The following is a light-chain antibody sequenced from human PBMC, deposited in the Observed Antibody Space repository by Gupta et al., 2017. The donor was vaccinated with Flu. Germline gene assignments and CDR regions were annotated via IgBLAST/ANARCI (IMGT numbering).Light chain of an antibody. J-gene: IGKJ2*03. CDR2: KAS. V-gene: IGKV1-5*03. Sequence: IQMTQSPSTLSASVGDRVTITCRASQSIRTWLAWYQHKPGKAPNLLIYKASTLQSGVPSRFSGSGSGTEFTLTISSLQPDDFATYYCQQYNDYSPDGFGPGTKLEI. CDR3: QQYNDYSPDG. CDR1: QSIRTW.